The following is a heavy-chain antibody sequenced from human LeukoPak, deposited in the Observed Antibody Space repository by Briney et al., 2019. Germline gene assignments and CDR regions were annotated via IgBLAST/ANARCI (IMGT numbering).Heavy chain of an antibody. Sequence: SETLSLTCTVSAGFVSNSNYYWGWIRQPAGKGLEWIGRIYTSGSTNYNPSLKSRVTISYTSKNQFSLKLSSVTAADTAVYYCARTVDDYYMDVWGKGTTVTVSS. J-gene: IGHJ6*03. CDR1: AGFVSNSNYY. D-gene: IGHD4-17*01. CDR3: ARTVDDYYMDV. V-gene: IGHV4-61*02. CDR2: IYTSGST.